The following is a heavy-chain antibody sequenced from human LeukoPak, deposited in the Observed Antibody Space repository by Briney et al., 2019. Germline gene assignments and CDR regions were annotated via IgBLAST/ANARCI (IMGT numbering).Heavy chain of an antibody. V-gene: IGHV4-4*07. D-gene: IGHD6-13*01. CDR3: AGDTGQQPYPDY. Sequence: PSETLSLTCTVSGGSISSYYWSWIRQPAGKRLEWIGRIKSGGSTNYNPSLKSRVTMSVETSKNQFSLKLDSVTAADTAVYYCAGDTGQQPYPDYWGQGALVTVSS. J-gene: IGHJ4*02. CDR2: IKSGGST. CDR1: GGSISSYY.